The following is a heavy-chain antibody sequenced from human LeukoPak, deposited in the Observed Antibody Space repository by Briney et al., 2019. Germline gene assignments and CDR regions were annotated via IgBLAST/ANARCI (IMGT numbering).Heavy chain of an antibody. D-gene: IGHD3-10*01. CDR2: ISYDGSNK. CDR3: AKDLGQLRWFGEIVREVAMIHNWFDP. V-gene: IGHV3-30*04. J-gene: IGHJ5*02. Sequence: PGGSLRLSCAASGFTFSSYAMHWVRQAPGKGLEWVTVISYDGSNKYYADSVKGRFTISRDNSKNTLYLQMNSLRAEDTAVYYCAKDLGQLRWFGEIVREVAMIHNWFDPWGQGTLVTVSS. CDR1: GFTFSSYA.